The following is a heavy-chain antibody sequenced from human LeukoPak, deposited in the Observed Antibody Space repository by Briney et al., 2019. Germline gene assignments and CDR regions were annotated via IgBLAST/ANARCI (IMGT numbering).Heavy chain of an antibody. Sequence: GGSLRLSCAASGFTFDDYGMSWVRQAPGKGLEWVSAISGSGGSTYYADSVKGRFTISRDNSKNTLYLQMNSLRAEDTAVYYCAKVRVVVAARAENNWFDPWGQGTLVTVSS. CDR2: ISGSGGST. V-gene: IGHV3-23*01. CDR1: GFTFDDYG. J-gene: IGHJ5*02. D-gene: IGHD2-15*01. CDR3: AKVRVVVAARAENNWFDP.